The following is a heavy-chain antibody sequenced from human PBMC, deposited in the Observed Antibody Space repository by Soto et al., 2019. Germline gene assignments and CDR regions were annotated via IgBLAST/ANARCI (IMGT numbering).Heavy chain of an antibody. CDR3: ARGPTVGDF. CDR2: TYKSIT. CDR1: GYSFTSYG. J-gene: IGHJ3*01. D-gene: IGHD3-16*01. V-gene: IGHV1-18*01. Sequence: QVQLVQSGAEVRKPGASVKVSCKASGYSFTSYGITWVRQAPGQGLEWMGGTYKSITNYAQKAQGRVTMTTDTSTSTAYMELRSLTSDDTAVYYCARGPTVGDFWGQGTLVTVSS.